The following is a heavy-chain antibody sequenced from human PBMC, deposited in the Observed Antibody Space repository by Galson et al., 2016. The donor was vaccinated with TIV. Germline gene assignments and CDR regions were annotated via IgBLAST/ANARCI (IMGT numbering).Heavy chain of an antibody. CDR3: AVWSNIYYFAL. Sequence: SVKVSCKASGYTFISYYIHWVRQAPGQGLEWVGVIDPGSGGTTYAQKFQGGVTMTRDTSTSTVYVELSSLRSDDTAVFYCAVWSNIYYFALWGQGTLITVSS. CDR2: IDPGSGGT. V-gene: IGHV1-46*01. J-gene: IGHJ4*02. CDR1: GYTFISYY. D-gene: IGHD3-10*01.